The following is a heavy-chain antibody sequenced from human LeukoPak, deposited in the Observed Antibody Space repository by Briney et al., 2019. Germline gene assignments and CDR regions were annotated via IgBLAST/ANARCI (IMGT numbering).Heavy chain of an antibody. CDR2: INSRGGAK. CDR3: ARDPEWGALDY. V-gene: IGHV3-23*01. Sequence: GGSLRLSCAASGFTFSTYGMSWVRQAPGKGLEWVSAINSRGGAKYYADSVKGRFTISRDNSQNTVYLQMNSLRVEDTAVYYCARDPEWGALDYWGLGTLVTVSS. J-gene: IGHJ4*02. CDR1: GFTFSTYG. D-gene: IGHD3-16*01.